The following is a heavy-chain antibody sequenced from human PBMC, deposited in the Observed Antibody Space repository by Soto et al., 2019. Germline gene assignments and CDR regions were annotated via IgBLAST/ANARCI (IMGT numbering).Heavy chain of an antibody. CDR2: VFHSGNT. Sequence: QVRLQESGPGLAKPSGTLSLTCAVSSGSISSDNWWIWVRQSPGKGLEWLGEVFHSGNTNYNPSVKSRVTILVDKSKDQFSLKLSSLTAADTAVYYCAGRGVGSYYYSSKSYTPIAYWGQGTLVTVSS. D-gene: IGHD3-10*01. CDR3: AGRGVGSYYYSSKSYTPIAY. J-gene: IGHJ4*02. V-gene: IGHV4-4*02. CDR1: SGSISSDNW.